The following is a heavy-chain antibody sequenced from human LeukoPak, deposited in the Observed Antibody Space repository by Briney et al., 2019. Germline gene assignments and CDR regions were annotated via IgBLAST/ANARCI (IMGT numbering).Heavy chain of an antibody. D-gene: IGHD3-9*01. J-gene: IGHJ5*02. V-gene: IGHV1-8*02. CDR1: GYTFTSYD. CDR3: ARDSDILTGYYNPYNWFDP. CDR2: MNPNSGNT. Sequence: ASVKVSCKASGYTFTSYDINWVRQATGQGLEWMGWMNPNSGNTGYAQKFQGRVTMTTDTSTSTAYMELRSLRSDDTAVYYCARDSDILTGYYNPYNWFDPWGQGTLVTVSS.